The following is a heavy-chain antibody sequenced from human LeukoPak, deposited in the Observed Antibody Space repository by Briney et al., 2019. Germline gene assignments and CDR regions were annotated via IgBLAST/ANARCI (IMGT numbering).Heavy chain of an antibody. CDR1: GFTFSDYW. J-gene: IGHJ3*01. Sequence: GGSLRLSCAASGFTFSDYWMHWVRQAPGKGLVWVARMNSDGTSIIHGDSVKGRFTISRDNAENTLYLQMNSLRPEDTALYYCARSQSGVFDVWGQGTMVIVSS. CDR2: MNSDGTSI. D-gene: IGHD2-15*01. V-gene: IGHV3-74*01. CDR3: ARSQSGVFDV.